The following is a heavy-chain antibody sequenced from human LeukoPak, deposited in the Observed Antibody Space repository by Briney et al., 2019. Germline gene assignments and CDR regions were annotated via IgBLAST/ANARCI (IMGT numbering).Heavy chain of an antibody. D-gene: IGHD4-23*01. CDR2: IYDDNT. V-gene: IGHV3-66*02. J-gene: IGHJ4*02. CDR1: GFTVSAYP. Sequence: GGSLRLSCAASGFTVSAYPMAWVRQAPGKGLEWVSTIYDDNTYYADSVKGRFAISTDNSKNTLYLQMNSLRAEDTAVYYCARNSGYFDYWGQGTLVTVSS. CDR3: ARNSGYFDY.